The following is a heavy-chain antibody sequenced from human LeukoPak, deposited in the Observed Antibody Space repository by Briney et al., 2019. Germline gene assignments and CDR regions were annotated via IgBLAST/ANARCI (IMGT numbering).Heavy chain of an antibody. D-gene: IGHD3-22*01. CDR2: IYTSGST. CDR1: GGSISSGSYY. J-gene: IGHJ3*02. CDR3: ARDYYDSSGYPAGAFDI. Sequence: PSQTLSLTCTVSGGSISSGSYYWSWIRQPAGKGLEWIGRIYTSGSTNYNPSLKSRVTISVDTSKNQFSLKLSSVTAADTAVYYSARDYYDSSGYPAGAFDIWGQGTMVTVSS. V-gene: IGHV4-61*02.